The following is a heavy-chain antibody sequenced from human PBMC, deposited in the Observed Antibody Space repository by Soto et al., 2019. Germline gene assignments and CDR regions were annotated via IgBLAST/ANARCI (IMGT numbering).Heavy chain of an antibody. Sequence: SETLSLTCTVSGGSISSYYWSWIRQPPGKGLEWIGYIYYSASTNYNPPLKSRVTIAVDTSKNQFSLKRSSVTAADTALYYCASGDYSRGNWFDPWGQGTLVTVSS. V-gene: IGHV4-59*08. CDR3: ASGDYSRGNWFDP. D-gene: IGHD4-4*01. CDR2: IYYSAST. J-gene: IGHJ5*02. CDR1: GGSISSYY.